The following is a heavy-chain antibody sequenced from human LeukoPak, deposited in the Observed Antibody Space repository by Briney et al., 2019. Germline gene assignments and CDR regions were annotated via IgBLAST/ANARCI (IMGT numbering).Heavy chain of an antibody. V-gene: IGHV1-18*01. J-gene: IGHJ5*02. CDR1: GYTFTSYG. CDR3: ARGQSGFLELGNWFDP. D-gene: IGHD3-3*01. Sequence: GASVKVSCKASGYTFTSYGISWVRQAPGQGLEWMGWISAYNGNTNYAQKLQGRVTMTTDTSTSTAYMELRSLRSDDTAVYYCARGQSGFLELGNWFDPWGQGTLDTVSS. CDR2: ISAYNGNT.